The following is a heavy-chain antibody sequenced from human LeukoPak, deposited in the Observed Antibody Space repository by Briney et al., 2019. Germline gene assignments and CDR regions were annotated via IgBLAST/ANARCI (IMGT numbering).Heavy chain of an antibody. J-gene: IGHJ6*02. CDR3: AREKVVVVPAATGTSWYYYGMDV. Sequence: ASVKVFCKASGYTFTSYDNNWVRQATGQGLEWMGCMNSKSGNKGYAQKFQGKVTMTRNASISTAYMELSSLRSEDTAVYYCAREKVVVVPAATGTSWYYYGMDVWGQGTTVTVSS. CDR2: MNSKSGNK. D-gene: IGHD2-2*01. CDR1: GYTFTSYD. V-gene: IGHV1-8*01.